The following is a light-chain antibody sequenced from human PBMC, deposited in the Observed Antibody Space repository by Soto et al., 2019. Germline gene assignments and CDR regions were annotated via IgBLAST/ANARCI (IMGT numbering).Light chain of an antibody. J-gene: IGLJ1*01. V-gene: IGLV2-14*03. Sequence: QSALTQPASVSGSAGLSITISCTGTSSDVGGYNYLSWYQHHPGKAPKLMIYDVSDRPSGVSNRFSGSKSGNTASLTISGLQTEDEPDYYCSSYTSSSTRVFGTGTKLTVL. CDR3: SSYTSSSTRV. CDR1: SSDVGGYNY. CDR2: DVS.